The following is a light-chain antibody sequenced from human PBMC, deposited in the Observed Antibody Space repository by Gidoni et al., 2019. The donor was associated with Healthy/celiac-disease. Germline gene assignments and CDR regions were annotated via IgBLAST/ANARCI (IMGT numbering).Light chain of an antibody. CDR2: DAS. Sequence: DIQMTQSPSSLSASVGDRVTITCQASQDISNYFNWYQQKPGKAPKLLIYDASNLETGVPSRFSGSGSGTDFTFTISSLQAEDIATYYCQQYDNLLTFGGGTKVEIK. CDR3: QQYDNLLT. V-gene: IGKV1-33*01. J-gene: IGKJ4*01. CDR1: QDISNY.